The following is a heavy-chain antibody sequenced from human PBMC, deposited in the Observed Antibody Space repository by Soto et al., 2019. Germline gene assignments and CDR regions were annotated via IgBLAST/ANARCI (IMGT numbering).Heavy chain of an antibody. Sequence: QVQLQESGPGLVKPSQTLSLTCTVSGGSVSSGGFYWSWIRRHPGKGLEWIGYIFHSGNTYYNPSLKSRATMSEDTSKNQFSLKLTSVTAAYTAVYYCAGGPSSGVYHSWGQGTQVIVSS. CDR2: IFHSGNT. V-gene: IGHV4-31*03. CDR1: GGSVSSGGFY. D-gene: IGHD3-22*01. CDR3: AGGPSSGVYHS. J-gene: IGHJ4*02.